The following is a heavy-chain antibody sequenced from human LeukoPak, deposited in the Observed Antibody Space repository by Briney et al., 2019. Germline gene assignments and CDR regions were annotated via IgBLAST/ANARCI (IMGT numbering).Heavy chain of an antibody. Sequence: GGSLRLSCAASGFTFSQYCMTWVRQAPGKGLEWVAEIIQDGSGKYYGDSVKGRFTISRYNAKNSVYLRMNSLRAEDTAVYYCATSDYYDSGRGGVSPSDHWGQGTLVTVSS. D-gene: IGHD3-10*01. CDR1: GFTFSQYC. J-gene: IGHJ4*02. V-gene: IGHV3-7*01. CDR2: IIQDGSGK. CDR3: ATSDYYDSGRGGVSPSDH.